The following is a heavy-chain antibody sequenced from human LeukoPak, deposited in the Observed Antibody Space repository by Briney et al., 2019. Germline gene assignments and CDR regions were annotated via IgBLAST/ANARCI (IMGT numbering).Heavy chain of an antibody. V-gene: IGHV3-48*01. CDR3: ARDLWVVPAAINYHYYGMDV. Sequence: SGGSLRLSCAASGFTFSTYSMKWVRQAPGKGLEWVSYISDSSAMYYADSVRGRFTISRDNSKNTLYLQMNSLRAEDTAVYYCARDLWVVPAAINYHYYGMDVWGQGTTVTVSS. J-gene: IGHJ6*02. CDR2: ISDSSAM. D-gene: IGHD2-2*02. CDR1: GFTFSTYS.